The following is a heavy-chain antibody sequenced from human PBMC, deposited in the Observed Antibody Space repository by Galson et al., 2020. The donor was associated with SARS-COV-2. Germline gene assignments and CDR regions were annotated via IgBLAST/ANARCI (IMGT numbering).Heavy chain of an antibody. V-gene: IGHV3-48*01. Sequence: GESLKISCTASGFTFSTYGMHWVRQAPGKGLEWVSYISSSSSTIYSADSVKGRFTISRDNAKNSLFLQLNSLRAEDTAVYYCAKDEYYNFDWWGQGTLVTVS. CDR3: AKDEYYNFDW. J-gene: IGHJ4*02. CDR1: GFTFSTYG. CDR2: ISSSSSTI. D-gene: IGHD3-10*01.